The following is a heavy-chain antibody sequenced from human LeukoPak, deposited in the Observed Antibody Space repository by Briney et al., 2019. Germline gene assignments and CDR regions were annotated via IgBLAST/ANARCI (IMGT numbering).Heavy chain of an antibody. D-gene: IGHD3-10*01. CDR2: IYYSGST. CDR3: ASLDYYGSGSYPFLGDY. CDR1: GGSISSSSYY. J-gene: IGHJ4*02. Sequence: SETLSLTCTVSGGSISSSSYYWGWIRQPPGKGLEWSGSIYYSGSTYYNPSLKSRVTISVGTSKNQFSLKLSSVTAADTAVYYCASLDYYGSGSYPFLGDYWGQGTLVTVSS. V-gene: IGHV4-39*01.